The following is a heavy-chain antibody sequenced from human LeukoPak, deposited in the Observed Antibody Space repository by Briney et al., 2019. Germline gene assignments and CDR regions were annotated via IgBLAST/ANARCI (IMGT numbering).Heavy chain of an antibody. V-gene: IGHV4-34*01. Sequence: PSETLSLTCAVYGGSFSGYYWGWIRQPPGKGLEWIGSIYHSGNTYYNPSLKSRVTISIDTSKNQFSLKLSSVTAADTAVYYCARDPVGLIGAFDIWGQGTMVTVSS. CDR3: ARDPVGLIGAFDI. D-gene: IGHD3-10*01. CDR1: GGSFSGYY. J-gene: IGHJ3*02. CDR2: IYHSGNT.